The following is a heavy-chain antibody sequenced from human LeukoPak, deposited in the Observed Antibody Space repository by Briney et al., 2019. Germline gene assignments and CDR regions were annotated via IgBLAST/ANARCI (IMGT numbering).Heavy chain of an antibody. V-gene: IGHV3-7*01. CDR2: INKDGSGT. CDR1: GFTFSNYF. CDR3: ARDRSVAY. Sequence: GGSLRLSCEASGFTFSNYFMGWVRQAPGKGLEWVANINKDGSGTSYADSVKGRLTISRDNAKNSLYLQMNSLRAEDTAVYYCARDRSVAYWGQGTLVTVSS. J-gene: IGHJ4*02.